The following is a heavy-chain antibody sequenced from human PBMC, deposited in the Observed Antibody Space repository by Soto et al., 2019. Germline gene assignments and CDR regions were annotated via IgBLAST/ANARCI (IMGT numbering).Heavy chain of an antibody. D-gene: IGHD2-2*01. Sequence: SDKVTYRAACSSFTKEGISLSRQSPAQGREWMGWISAYNANTNYAQKLQGRVTMTTDTSPSTVYMELRRLSSDDTAVSYCARVITSLLRGVYGMDVWGQGTTVTVSS. CDR3: ARVITSLLRGVYGMDV. CDR1: CSSFTKEG. CDR2: ISAYNANT. J-gene: IGHJ6*02. V-gene: IGHV1-18*01.